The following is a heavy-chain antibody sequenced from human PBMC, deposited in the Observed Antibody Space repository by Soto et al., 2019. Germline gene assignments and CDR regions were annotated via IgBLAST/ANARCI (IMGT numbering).Heavy chain of an antibody. CDR1: GFTFSSYW. Sequence: GGSLRLSCAASGFTFSSYWMHWVRQAPGKGLVWVSRINSDGSSTSYADSVKGRFTISRDNAKNTLYLQMNSLRAEDTAVYYCARVGYYYGSGSYYNPDYCGMDVWGQGTTVTVSS. CDR3: ARVGYYYGSGSYYNPDYCGMDV. V-gene: IGHV3-74*01. J-gene: IGHJ6*02. CDR2: INSDGSST. D-gene: IGHD3-10*01.